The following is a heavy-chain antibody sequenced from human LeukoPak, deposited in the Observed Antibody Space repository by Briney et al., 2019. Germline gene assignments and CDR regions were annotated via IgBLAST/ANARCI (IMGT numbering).Heavy chain of an antibody. CDR3: ARDQYGDYVGWYFDL. D-gene: IGHD4-17*01. J-gene: IGHJ2*01. CDR2: IYYSGST. Sequence: SETLSLTCAVYGGSFSGYYWSWIRQPPGKGLEWIGYIYYSGSTNYNPSLKSRVTISVDTSKNQFSLKLSSVTAADTAVYYCARDQYGDYVGWYFDLWGRGTLVTVSS. V-gene: IGHV4-59*01. CDR1: GGSFSGYY.